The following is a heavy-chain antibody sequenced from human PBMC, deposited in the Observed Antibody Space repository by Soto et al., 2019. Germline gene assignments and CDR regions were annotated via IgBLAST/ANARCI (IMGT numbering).Heavy chain of an antibody. CDR2: ISYDGSNK. CDR1: GFTFSSYG. D-gene: IGHD6-13*01. J-gene: IGHJ6*02. CDR3: AKDPAAGYYYYYGMDV. V-gene: IGHV3-30*18. Sequence: GGSLRLSCAASGFTFSSYGMHWVRQAPGKGLEWVAVISYDGSNKYYADSVKGRFTISRDNSKNTLYLQMNSLRAEDTAVYYCAKDPAAGYYYYYGMDVWGQGTTVTVSS.